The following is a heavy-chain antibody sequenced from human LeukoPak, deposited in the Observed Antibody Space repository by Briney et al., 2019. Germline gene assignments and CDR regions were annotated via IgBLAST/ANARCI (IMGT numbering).Heavy chain of an antibody. CDR1: GFMFSSYT. J-gene: IGHJ4*02. CDR2: IYSGGST. CDR3: ARGVGSSWYYFDY. V-gene: IGHV3-53*01. D-gene: IGHD6-13*01. Sequence: GGSLRLSCAASGFMFSSYTMNWVRQAPGKGLEWVSVIYSGGSTYYADSVKGRFTISRDNSKNTLYLQMNSLRAEDTAVYYCARGVGSSWYYFDYWGQGTLVTVSS.